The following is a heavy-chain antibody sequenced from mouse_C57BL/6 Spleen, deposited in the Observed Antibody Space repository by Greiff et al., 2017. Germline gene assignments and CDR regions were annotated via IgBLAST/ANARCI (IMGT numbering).Heavy chain of an antibody. J-gene: IGHJ1*03. CDR2: INPDSSTI. D-gene: IGHD2-2*01. CDR1: GIDFSRYW. Sequence: EVQLVESGGGLVQPGGSLKLSCAASGIDFSRYWMSWVRRAPGKGLEWIGEINPDSSTINYAPSLKDKFIISRDNAKNTRYLQMSKVRSEDTALYYCARPNMVTAGYFDVWGTGTTVTVSS. V-gene: IGHV4-1*01. CDR3: ARPNMVTAGYFDV.